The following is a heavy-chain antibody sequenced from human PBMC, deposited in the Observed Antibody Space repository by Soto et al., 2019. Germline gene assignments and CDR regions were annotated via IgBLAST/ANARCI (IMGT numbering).Heavy chain of an antibody. Sequence: ASVTVSCQASGYTFTSYGISWVRQAPGQGLEWMGWISAYNGNTNYAQKLQGRVTMTTDTSTSTAYMELRSRRSDDTAVYYCARTWLAHSYDYWGQGTLVTVSS. CDR1: GYTFTSYG. D-gene: IGHD6-19*01. J-gene: IGHJ4*02. V-gene: IGHV1-18*01. CDR3: ARTWLAHSYDY. CDR2: ISAYNGNT.